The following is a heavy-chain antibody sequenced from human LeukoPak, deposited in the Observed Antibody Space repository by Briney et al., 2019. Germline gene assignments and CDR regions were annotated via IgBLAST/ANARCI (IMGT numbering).Heavy chain of an antibody. CDR2: INPNSGGT. D-gene: IGHD3-10*01. CDR3: ARDLLVYGSGSYPDY. J-gene: IGHJ4*02. CDR1: GYTITDYY. Sequence: ASVKVSCKASGYTITDYYIHWVRQAPGQGLEWMGWINPNSGGTNYAQKFQGRVTMTRDTSISTAYMELSRLRSDDTAVYYCARDLLVYGSGSYPDYWGQGTLVTVSS. V-gene: IGHV1-2*02.